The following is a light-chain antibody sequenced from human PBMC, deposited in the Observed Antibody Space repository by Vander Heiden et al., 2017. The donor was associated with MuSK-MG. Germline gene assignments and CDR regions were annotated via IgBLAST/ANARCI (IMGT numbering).Light chain of an antibody. CDR2: VAS. Sequence: DIQMTQSPSSLSASVGDRVAITCRASQNINSYVNWYQQKPGEVPRLLIYVASTLESGVPSRFNGSGSGTDFTLIISKLQPEDFATYYCQQSYNAPYTFRQGTNVEI. CDR3: QQSYNAPYT. J-gene: IGKJ2*01. V-gene: IGKV1-39*01. CDR1: QNINSY.